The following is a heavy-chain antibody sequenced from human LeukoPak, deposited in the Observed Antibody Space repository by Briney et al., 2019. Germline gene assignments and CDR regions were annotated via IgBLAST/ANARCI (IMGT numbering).Heavy chain of an antibody. D-gene: IGHD3-22*01. CDR3: AAYYDSSGYYLW. V-gene: IGHV3-20*04. CDR1: GSTFDDYG. Sequence: PGGSLRLSCAASGSTFDDYGMSWVRQAPGKGLEWVSGINWNGGSTGYADSVKGRFTISRDNAKNSLYLQMNSLRAEDTALYYCAAYYDSSGYYLWWGQGTLVTVSS. CDR2: INWNGGST. J-gene: IGHJ4*02.